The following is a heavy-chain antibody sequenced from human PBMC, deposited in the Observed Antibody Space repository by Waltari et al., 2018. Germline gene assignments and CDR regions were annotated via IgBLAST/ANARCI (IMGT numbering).Heavy chain of an antibody. CDR1: GFTFSSYG. J-gene: IGHJ4*02. CDR3: ARDFYGSGYETLDY. V-gene: IGHV3-33*01. CDR2: IWYDGSNK. D-gene: IGHD5-12*01. Sequence: QVQLVESGGGVVQPGRSLRLSCAASGFTFSSYGMPWVRQAPGKGLEWVAVIWYDGSNKYYADSVKGRFTISRDNSKNTLYLQMNSLRAEDTAVYYCARDFYGSGYETLDYWGQGTLVTVSS.